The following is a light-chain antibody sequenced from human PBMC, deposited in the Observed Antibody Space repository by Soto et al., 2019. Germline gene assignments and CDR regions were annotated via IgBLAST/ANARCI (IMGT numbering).Light chain of an antibody. J-gene: IGKJ4*01. V-gene: IGKV3-20*01. CDR3: QQYGRARLT. Sequence: IVLTQSPGTLSLSPGERATLSCRASQSVTSYLAWYQQKPGQAPRLLIYGASFRATDVPDRFTAGGSGTDFTLIISRLEPEDYAVYYCQQYGRARLTFGGGTKV. CDR1: QSVTSY. CDR2: GAS.